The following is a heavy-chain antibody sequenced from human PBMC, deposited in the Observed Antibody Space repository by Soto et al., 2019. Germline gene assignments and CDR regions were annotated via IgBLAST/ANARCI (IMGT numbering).Heavy chain of an antibody. J-gene: IGHJ6*02. CDR1: GGSISSSSYY. CDR2: IYYSGST. Sequence: QLQLQESGPGLVKPSETLSLTCTVSGGSISSSSYYWGWIRQPPGKGLEWIGSIYYSGSTYYNPSLKSRVTISVDTSKNQFSLKLSSVTAADTAVYYCARHLITMIVVADYGMDVWGQGTTVTVSS. CDR3: ARHLITMIVVADYGMDV. D-gene: IGHD3-22*01. V-gene: IGHV4-39*01.